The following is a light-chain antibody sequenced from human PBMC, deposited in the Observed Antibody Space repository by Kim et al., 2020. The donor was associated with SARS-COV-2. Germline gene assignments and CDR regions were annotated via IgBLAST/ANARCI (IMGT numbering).Light chain of an antibody. V-gene: IGKV1-39*01. J-gene: IGKJ4*01. CDR1: QSISSY. CDR2: AAS. Sequence: DIQMTQSPSSLSASVGDRVTITCRASQSISSYLNWYQQNPGKAPKLLIYAASSLQSGVPSRFSGSGSGTDFTLTISSLQPEDFATYYCQQSYSTPFTFGGGTKVDIK. CDR3: QQSYSTPFT.